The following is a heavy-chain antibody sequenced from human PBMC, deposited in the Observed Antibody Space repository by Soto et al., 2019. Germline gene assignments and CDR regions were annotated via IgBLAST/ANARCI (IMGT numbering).Heavy chain of an antibody. J-gene: IGHJ4*02. CDR1: GFSFSTYW. CDR3: ARKGPPDY. Sequence: EVQLVETGGGLVQPGGSLRLSCAASGFSFSTYWMSWVRQAPGKGLEWVANIKQDGSEKHYLASVKGRFTISRDNAKNSLYLEMNSLSVEDTALYYCARKGPPDYWGQGTLVSVSS. V-gene: IGHV3-7*05. CDR2: IKQDGSEK.